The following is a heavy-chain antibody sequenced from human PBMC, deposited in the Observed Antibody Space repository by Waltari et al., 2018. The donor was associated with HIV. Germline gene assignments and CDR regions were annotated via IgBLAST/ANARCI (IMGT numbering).Heavy chain of an antibody. CDR1: GSTFSSYS. CDR3: AGFGEYGDAFDI. Sequence: EVQLVESGGGLVKPGGYLSLSCAASGSTFSSYSMNWVRQAPGKGLEWVSSISSSSSYIYYADSVKGRFTISRDNAKNSLYLQMNSLRAEDTAVYYCAGFGEYGDAFDIWGQGTMVTVSS. D-gene: IGHD3-10*01. CDR2: ISSSSSYI. V-gene: IGHV3-21*01. J-gene: IGHJ3*02.